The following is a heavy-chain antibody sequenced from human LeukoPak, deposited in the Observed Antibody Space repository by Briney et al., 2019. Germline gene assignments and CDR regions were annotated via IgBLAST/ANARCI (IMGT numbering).Heavy chain of an antibody. J-gene: IGHJ5*02. Sequence: ASVKVSCKASGYTFTSYGINWVRQAPGQGLEWMGWISAYNGNTNYAQKLQGRVTMTTDTSTSTAYMELRSLRSDDTAVYYCAKSCSGGSCFDPWGQGTLVTVSS. CDR2: ISAYNGNT. CDR3: AKSCSGGSCFDP. CDR1: GYTFTSYG. V-gene: IGHV1-18*01. D-gene: IGHD2-15*01.